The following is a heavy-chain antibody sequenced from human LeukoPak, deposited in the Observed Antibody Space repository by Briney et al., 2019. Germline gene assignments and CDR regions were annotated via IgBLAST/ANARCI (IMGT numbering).Heavy chain of an antibody. D-gene: IGHD6-13*01. CDR2: ISPSGAST. CDR1: GYTFTNYY. J-gene: IGHJ4*02. V-gene: IGHV1-46*01. CDR3: ARAESSGIAAAGTFDY. Sequence: PVASVKVSCKASGYTFTNYYMHWVRQAPGQGLEWMGMISPSGASTSYAQKFQGRVTITADKSTSTAYMELSSLRSEDTAVYYCARAESSGIAAAGTFDYWGQGTVVTVSS.